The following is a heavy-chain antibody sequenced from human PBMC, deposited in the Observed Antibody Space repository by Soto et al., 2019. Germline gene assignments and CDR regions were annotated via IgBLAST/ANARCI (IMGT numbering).Heavy chain of an antibody. CDR3: ARTNYGDYAHYYYGLDV. J-gene: IGHJ6*02. CDR2: IYYSGST. Sequence: QVQLQESGPGLVKPSQTLSLTCSVSGGSISSGGCYWSWIRQLPGKGLEWIGYIYYSGSTYYNPSLKSRVIISLDTSKNQFSLKLSSVTAADTAVYYCARTNYGDYAHYYYGLDVWGQGTTVTVSS. D-gene: IGHD4-17*01. V-gene: IGHV4-31*03. CDR1: GGSISSGGCY.